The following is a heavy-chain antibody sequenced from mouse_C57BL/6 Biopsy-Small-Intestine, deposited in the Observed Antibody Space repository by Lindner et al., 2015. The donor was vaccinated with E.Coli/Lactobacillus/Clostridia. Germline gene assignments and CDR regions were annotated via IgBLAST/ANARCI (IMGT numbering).Heavy chain of an antibody. CDR1: GYTFTDYN. D-gene: IGHD6-1*01. CDR3: ARSSVYYFDY. J-gene: IGHJ2*01. Sequence: VQLQESGPELVKPGASVKMSCTASGYTFTDYNMHWVKQSHGKSLEWIGYINPNNGGTSYNQKFKGKATLTVNKSSSTAYMELRSLTSEDSAVYYCARSSVYYFDYWGQGTTLTVSS. V-gene: IGHV1-22*01. CDR2: INPNNGGT.